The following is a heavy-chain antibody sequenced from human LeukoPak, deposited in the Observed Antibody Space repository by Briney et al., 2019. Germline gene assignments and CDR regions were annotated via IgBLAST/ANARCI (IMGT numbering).Heavy chain of an antibody. D-gene: IGHD6-19*01. V-gene: IGHV1-18*01. CDR2: INAYNGDT. CDR1: GYTFTSYG. J-gene: IGHJ4*02. Sequence: ASVKVPFKASGYTFTSYGITWVRQAPGQGLEWMGWINAYNGDTNYAQKFQGRVTMTTDTSTSTAYMELRSLRSDDTAVYYCARVVSGWDGCDYWGQGTLVTVSS. CDR3: ARVVSGWDGCDY.